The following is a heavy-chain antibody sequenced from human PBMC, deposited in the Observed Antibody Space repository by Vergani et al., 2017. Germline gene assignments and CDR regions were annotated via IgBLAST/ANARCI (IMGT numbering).Heavy chain of an antibody. D-gene: IGHD3-10*01. CDR2: IYYSGST. Sequence: QVQLQESGPGLVKPSETLSLTCTVSGGSISSYYWSWIRQPPGKGLEWMGYIYYSGSTNYNPSLKSRVTISVDTSKNQFSLKLSSVTAADTAVYYCARGTMVRGLGYWGQGTLVTVSS. V-gene: IGHV4-59*01. CDR3: ARGTMVRGLGY. J-gene: IGHJ4*02. CDR1: GGSISSYY.